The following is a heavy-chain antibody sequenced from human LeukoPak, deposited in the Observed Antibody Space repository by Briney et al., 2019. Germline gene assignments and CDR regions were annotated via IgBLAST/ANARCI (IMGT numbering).Heavy chain of an antibody. CDR3: ANFGGDSSGYYYPLDY. CDR1: GASISTYY. CDR2: IKTTGST. D-gene: IGHD3-22*01. J-gene: IGHJ4*02. V-gene: IGHV4-4*07. Sequence: SETLSLTCRVSGASISTYYWSWIRQPVGKGLEWIGQIKTTGSTHYNSSLESRVTMSLDTSKKEFSLNLTSVTAADTAVYYCANFGGDSSGYYYPLDYWGQGTLVTVSS.